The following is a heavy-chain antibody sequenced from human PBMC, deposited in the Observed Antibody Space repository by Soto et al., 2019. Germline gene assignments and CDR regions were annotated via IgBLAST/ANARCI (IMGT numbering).Heavy chain of an antibody. CDR2: IYSGGST. J-gene: IGHJ4*02. V-gene: IGHV3-53*02. CDR1: GFTVSSNY. D-gene: IGHD3-9*01. CDR3: ARAAYDILTGYPKYYFDY. Sequence: EVQLVETGGGLIQPGGSLRLSCAASGFTVSSNYMSWVRQAPGKGLEWVSVIYSGGSTYYADSVKGRFTISRDNSKNKLYLQMNSLRAEDTAVYYCARAAYDILTGYPKYYFDYWGQGTLVTVSS.